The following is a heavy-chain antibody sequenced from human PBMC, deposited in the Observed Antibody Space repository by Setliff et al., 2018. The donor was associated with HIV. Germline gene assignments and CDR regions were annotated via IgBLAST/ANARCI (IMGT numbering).Heavy chain of an antibody. CDR2: ISTYNGNT. J-gene: IGHJ5*02. V-gene: IGHV1-18*01. Sequence: ASVKVSCKASGSPSISYGVSWVRQAPGQGLEWIGWISTYNGNTHYAQKVQGRITMTTDTSTTTSYMELRSLRSDDTAVYYCARVVEASWFDTWGQGTLVTVSS. CDR3: ARVVEASWFDT. CDR1: GSPSISYG.